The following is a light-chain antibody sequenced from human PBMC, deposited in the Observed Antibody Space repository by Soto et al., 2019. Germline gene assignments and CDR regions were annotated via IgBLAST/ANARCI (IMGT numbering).Light chain of an antibody. CDR1: QSVSSNS. CDR3: RQYGSSLIT. CDR2: GAS. V-gene: IGKV3-20*01. J-gene: IGKJ5*01. Sequence: EIVLTQSPGTLSLSPGERATLSCRASQSVSSNSLAWYHQKPGQPPRLLIYGASSRATGIPDRFSGSGSGTDFTLTISRLEPEDFAVYYCRQYGSSLITFGQGTRLEIK.